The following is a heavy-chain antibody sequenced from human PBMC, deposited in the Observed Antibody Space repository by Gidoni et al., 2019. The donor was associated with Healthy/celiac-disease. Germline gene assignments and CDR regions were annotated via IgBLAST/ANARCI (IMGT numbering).Heavy chain of an antibody. V-gene: IGHV3-30-3*01. Sequence: QVQLVESGGGVVQPGRSLRLSCAASGFTFSSYAMHWVRQAPGKGLEWVAVTSYDGSNKFYAASVKGRFTISRDNSKNTLYLQMNSLRAEDTAVYYCARERAGPFDYWGQGTLVTVPS. CDR3: ARERAGPFDY. CDR1: GFTFSSYA. J-gene: IGHJ4*02. CDR2: TSYDGSNK.